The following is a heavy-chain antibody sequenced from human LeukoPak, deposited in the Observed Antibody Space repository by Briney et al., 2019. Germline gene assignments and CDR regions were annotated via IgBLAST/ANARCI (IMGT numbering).Heavy chain of an antibody. CDR1: GVSITSSAYY. CDR3: ARWFGKTLAGVY. J-gene: IGHJ4*02. V-gene: IGHV4-39*01. CDR2: IYYTGST. Sequence: SETLSLTCTVSGVSITSSAYYWGWIRQPPGKGLEWIGTIYYTGSTYYNPSLKSRVTISVDTSKNQFSLKLSSVTATDTAVYYCARWFGKTLAGVYWGEGTLVTVSS. D-gene: IGHD3-10*01.